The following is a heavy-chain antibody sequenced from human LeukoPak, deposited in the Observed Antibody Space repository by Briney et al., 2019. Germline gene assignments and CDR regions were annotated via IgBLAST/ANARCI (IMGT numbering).Heavy chain of an antibody. D-gene: IGHD5-12*01. CDR2: IWYDGSNK. V-gene: IGHV3-33*01. Sequence: PGRSLRLSCAASGFTFSSYGMHWVRQAPGKGLEWVAVIWYDGSNKYYADSVKGRFTISRDNSKNTLYLQMNSLRADDTAVYYCGGGYEWIDYWGQGTLVTVSS. J-gene: IGHJ4*02. CDR1: GFTFSSYG. CDR3: GGGYEWIDY.